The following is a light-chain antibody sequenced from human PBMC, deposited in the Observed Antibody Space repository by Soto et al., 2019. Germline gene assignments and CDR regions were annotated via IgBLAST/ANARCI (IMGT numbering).Light chain of an antibody. CDR3: HQRQSWPRT. CDR1: QSLRSS. J-gene: IGKJ1*01. V-gene: IGKV3-11*01. CDR2: DAS. Sequence: ETMMTQSPDTLSVSLGERATLSCRASQSLRSSLAWYQQKPGQAPRLLIYDASNRDTGIPARFSGSGSGTDFTLTISRLEPEDFAVYYCHQRQSWPRTFGQGTKVDIK.